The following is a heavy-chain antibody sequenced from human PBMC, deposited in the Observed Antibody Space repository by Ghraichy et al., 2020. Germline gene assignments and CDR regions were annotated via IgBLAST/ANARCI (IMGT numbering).Heavy chain of an antibody. J-gene: IGHJ4*02. V-gene: IGHV1-18*04. CDR2: ISPYNVNT. Sequence: ASVKVSCKASGYTFTSYGINWVRQAPGQGLEWMGWISPYNVNTNYVQKFQGRVTMTTDTSTSTAYMELRSLRTDDTAVYYCARDQGPLSLYTSGWSKCFDFWGQGTLVIVSS. D-gene: IGHD6-19*01. CDR3: ARDQGPLSLYTSGWSKCFDF. CDR1: GYTFTSYG.